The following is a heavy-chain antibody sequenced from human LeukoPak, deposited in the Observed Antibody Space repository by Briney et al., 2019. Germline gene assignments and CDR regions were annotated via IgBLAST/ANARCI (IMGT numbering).Heavy chain of an antibody. CDR1: GFTASSNY. V-gene: IGHV3-53*04. CDR3: AREVMAKRRAFDI. J-gene: IGHJ3*02. CDR2: IYSDDRT. Sequence: GGSLRLSCAASGFTASSNYMSWVRQAPGKGLEWVSVIYSDDRTYYADSVKGRFTISRHTSKKTLYLQMNSLRAEDTAVYYCAREVMAKRRAFDIWGQGIVVTVSS. D-gene: IGHD2-8*01.